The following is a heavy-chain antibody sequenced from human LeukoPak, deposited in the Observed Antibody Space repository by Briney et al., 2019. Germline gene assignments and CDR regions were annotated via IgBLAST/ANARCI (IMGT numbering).Heavy chain of an antibody. CDR1: CGSFSGYY. Sequence: SATLSLTCAVYCGSFSGYYWSWIRQHPGKGLEWIGEINHSGSTNYNPSLKSRVTISVDTSKNQFSLKLSSVTAADTAVYYCASAGRGYPFWGQGTLVTVSS. V-gene: IGHV4-34*01. CDR3: ASAGRGYPF. J-gene: IGHJ4*02. D-gene: IGHD3-22*01. CDR2: INHSGST.